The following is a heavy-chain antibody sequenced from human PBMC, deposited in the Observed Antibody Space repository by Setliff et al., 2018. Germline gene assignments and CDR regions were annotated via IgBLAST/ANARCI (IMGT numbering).Heavy chain of an antibody. CDR2: ISNSGGST. Sequence: GGSLRLSCAASGFTFSSYAMSWVRQTPGKGLEWVSSISNSGGSTFYADSVKGRFTISRDNSKNTLYVQMNSLRAEDTAVYYCAKSYGSGSYRPLFDYWGQGTLVTVSS. J-gene: IGHJ4*02. D-gene: IGHD3-10*01. V-gene: IGHV3-23*01. CDR3: AKSYGSGSYRPLFDY. CDR1: GFTFSSYA.